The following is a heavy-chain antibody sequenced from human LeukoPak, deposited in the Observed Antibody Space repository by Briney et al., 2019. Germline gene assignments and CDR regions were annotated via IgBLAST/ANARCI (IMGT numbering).Heavy chain of an antibody. J-gene: IGHJ4*02. CDR1: GFTFSSYS. V-gene: IGHV3-21*01. CDR2: ISSSSSYI. Sequence: PGGSLRLSCAASGFTFSSYSMNWVRQAPGKGLEWVSSISSSSSYIYYADSVKGRFSISRDNAKNSLYLQMNSLRDEDTAVYYCVRVKSSAFDYWGQGTLVTVSS. CDR3: VRVKSSAFDY. D-gene: IGHD3-3*02.